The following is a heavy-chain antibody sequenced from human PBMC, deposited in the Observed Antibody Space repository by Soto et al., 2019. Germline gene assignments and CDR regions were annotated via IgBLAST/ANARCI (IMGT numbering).Heavy chain of an antibody. D-gene: IGHD2-21*01. Sequence: SVKVSCKASGGTFSSYAISWVRQAPGQGLEWMGGIIPIFGTANYAQKFQGRVTITADESTSTAYMELSSLRSEDTAVYYCARKAAGGESLDYYYYYGMDVWGQGTTVTVSS. CDR2: IIPIFGTA. J-gene: IGHJ6*02. CDR3: ARKAAGGESLDYYYYYGMDV. V-gene: IGHV1-69*13. CDR1: GGTFSSYA.